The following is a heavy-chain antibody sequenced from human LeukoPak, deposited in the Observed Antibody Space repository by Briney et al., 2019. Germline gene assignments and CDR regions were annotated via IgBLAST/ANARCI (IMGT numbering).Heavy chain of an antibody. J-gene: IGHJ4*02. Sequence: SETLSLTCTVSGGSISSYYWSWIRQPAGKGLEWIGRIHGSGGINYSPSLKSRITMSVDASRNQFSLRLRSVTAADTAVYYCARGIDYGDGDFHHWGQGLLVTVSS. CDR1: GGSISSYY. D-gene: IGHD4-17*01. CDR2: IHGSGGI. CDR3: ARGIDYGDGDFHH. V-gene: IGHV4-4*07.